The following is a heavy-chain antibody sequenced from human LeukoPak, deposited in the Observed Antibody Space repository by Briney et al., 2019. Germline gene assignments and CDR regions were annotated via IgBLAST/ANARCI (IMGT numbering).Heavy chain of an antibody. V-gene: IGHV3-48*03. D-gene: IGHD3-10*02. CDR3: AELGITMIGGV. CDR1: GFTFSSYE. CDR2: ISSSGSTI. J-gene: IGHJ6*04. Sequence: GGSLRLSCAASGFTFSSYEMNGVREAPGKGLEGVSYISSSGSTIYYADSVKGRFTISRDNAKNSLYLQMNSLRAEDTAVYYCAELGITMIGGVWGKGTTVTISS.